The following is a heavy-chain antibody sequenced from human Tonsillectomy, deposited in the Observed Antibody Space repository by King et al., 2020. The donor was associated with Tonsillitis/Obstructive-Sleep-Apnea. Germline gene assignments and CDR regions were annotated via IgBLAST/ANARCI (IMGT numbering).Heavy chain of an antibody. CDR1: GFTFSSDA. D-gene: IGHD6-13*01. V-gene: IGHV3-30*03. J-gene: IGHJ4*02. CDR3: AREYSSSWYGFFGY. Sequence: VQLVESGGGVVQPGRSLRLSCAASGFTFSSDAMHWVRQAPGKGLEWVAVISSDGSNKYYADSVKGRFTISRDNSKNTLNLQMNSLRAEDTAVYYCAREYSSSWYGFFGYWGQGTLVTVSS. CDR2: ISSDGSNK.